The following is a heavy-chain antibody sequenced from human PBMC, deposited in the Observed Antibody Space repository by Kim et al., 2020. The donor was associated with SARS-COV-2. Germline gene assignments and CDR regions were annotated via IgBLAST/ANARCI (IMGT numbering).Heavy chain of an antibody. CDR1: GFTFSSYS. V-gene: IGHV3-21*01. Sequence: WGSLRLSCAASGFTFSSYSMNWVRQAPGKGLELVSSISSSSSYIYYSDSVKGRFTISRDNAKNSLYLQMNSLRAEDTAVYYCARDRASSSWSHYYYYGMDAWGQGTTVTVSS. J-gene: IGHJ6*02. D-gene: IGHD6-13*01. CDR3: ARDRASSSWSHYYYYGMDA. CDR2: ISSSSSYI.